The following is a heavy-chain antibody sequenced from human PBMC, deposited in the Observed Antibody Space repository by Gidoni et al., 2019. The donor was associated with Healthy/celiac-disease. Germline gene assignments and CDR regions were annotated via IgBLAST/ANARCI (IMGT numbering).Heavy chain of an antibody. V-gene: IGHV4-59*08. J-gene: IGHJ4*02. CDR1: GGSISSYY. CDR2: IFYSGST. D-gene: IGHD6-13*01. CDR3: ARLGSSSWYSHFDD. Sequence: QVQLQESGPGLVTPSETLSPTCTVPGGSISSYYWSWIRQPPGKGLDWMGYIFYSGSTTYNPSLKSRVTISVDTSNNQFSLKLSSVTAADTAVYYCARLGSSSWYSHFDDWCQGTLVTVSA.